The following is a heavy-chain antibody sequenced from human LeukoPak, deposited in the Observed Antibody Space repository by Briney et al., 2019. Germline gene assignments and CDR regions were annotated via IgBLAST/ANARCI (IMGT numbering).Heavy chain of an antibody. Sequence: GGSLRLSCAASGFTFSSYAMSWVRQAPGKGLEWVSTISGSGGSTYYADSVKGRFTISRDNSKNTLYLQMNSLRAEDTAVYYCAKDRRWAVAGRGDFDYWGQGTLVTVSS. CDR2: ISGSGGST. J-gene: IGHJ4*02. D-gene: IGHD6-19*01. V-gene: IGHV3-23*01. CDR1: GFTFSSYA. CDR3: AKDRRWAVAGRGDFDY.